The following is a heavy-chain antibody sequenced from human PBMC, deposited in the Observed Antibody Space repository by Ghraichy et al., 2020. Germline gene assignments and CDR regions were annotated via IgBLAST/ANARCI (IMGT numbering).Heavy chain of an antibody. CDR1: GGSITSGGHS. CDR3: ARGWNSSSEEGWFDP. V-gene: IGHV4-30-2*01. CDR2: IYHSGNT. J-gene: IGHJ5*02. D-gene: IGHD6-13*01. Sequence: SETLSLTCGVSGGSITSGGHSWSWIRQPPGKGLEWIGYIYHSGNTYYNPSLKSRVTISVDKSKNQFSLKLTSVTAADTAVYYCARGWNSSSEEGWFDPWGQGTLVTVSS.